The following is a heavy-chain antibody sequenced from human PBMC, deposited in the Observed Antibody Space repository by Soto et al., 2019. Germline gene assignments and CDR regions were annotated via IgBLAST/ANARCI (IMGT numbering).Heavy chain of an antibody. CDR1: GFTFSSYG. CDR3: AKRFDIGPNDYSNPVGMDV. D-gene: IGHD4-4*01. Sequence: PGGSLRLSCAASGFTFSSYGMHWVRQAPGKGLEWVAVISYDGSNKYYADSVKGRFTISRDNSKNTLYLQMNSLRAEDTAVYYCAKRFDIGPNDYSNPVGMDVWGQGTTVTVSS. V-gene: IGHV3-30*18. CDR2: ISYDGSNK. J-gene: IGHJ6*02.